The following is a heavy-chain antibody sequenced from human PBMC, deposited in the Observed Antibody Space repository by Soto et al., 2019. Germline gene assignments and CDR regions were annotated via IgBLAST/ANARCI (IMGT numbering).Heavy chain of an antibody. CDR3: EQHLPPPVPGIAAAGKRRADY. D-gene: IGHD6-13*01. CDR2: IAYDGSNK. J-gene: IGHJ4*02. CDR1: GITFSSYD. Sequence: QVQLVESGGGVVQPGRSQRLSCAASGITFSSYDMHWVRQAPGKGLVWVAVIAYDGSNKYYADSVKGRFTIFGDHSKNTLYLQIHSLGAEDTAVYYCEQHLPPPVPGIAAAGKRRADYWGQGALDTVSS. V-gene: IGHV3-30*18.